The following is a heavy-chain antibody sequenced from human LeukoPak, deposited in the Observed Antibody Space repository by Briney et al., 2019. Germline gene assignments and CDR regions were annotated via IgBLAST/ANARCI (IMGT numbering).Heavy chain of an antibody. V-gene: IGHV3-30*03. J-gene: IGHJ4*02. Sequence: GGSLRLSCAASGFTFSSYGMHWVRQAPGKGLEWVAVISYDGSNKYYADSVKGRFTISRDNSKNTLYLQMNSLRAEDTAVYYCARDGYCSGGSCYKGRFDYWGQGTLVTVSS. CDR1: GFTFSSYG. CDR3: ARDGYCSGGSCYKGRFDY. CDR2: ISYDGSNK. D-gene: IGHD2-15*01.